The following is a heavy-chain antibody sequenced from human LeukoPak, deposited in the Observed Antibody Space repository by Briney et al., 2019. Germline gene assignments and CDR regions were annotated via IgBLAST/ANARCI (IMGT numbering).Heavy chain of an antibody. CDR1: GYTFTGYY. V-gene: IGHV1-2*06. CDR3: ARGRDDSSSSNVFDY. Sequence: ASVKVSCKASGYTFTGYYMHWVRQAPGQGLEWMGRINPNSGGTNYAQKFQGRVTMTRDTSISTAYMELSRLRSDDTAVYYCARGRDDSSSSNVFDYWGQGTLVTVSS. D-gene: IGHD6-13*01. CDR2: INPNSGGT. J-gene: IGHJ4*02.